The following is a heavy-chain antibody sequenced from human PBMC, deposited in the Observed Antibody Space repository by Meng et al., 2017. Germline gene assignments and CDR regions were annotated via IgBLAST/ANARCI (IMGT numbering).Heavy chain of an antibody. CDR3: ARVGGSGWYVYYFDY. V-gene: IGHV1-3*01. D-gene: IGHD6-19*01. CDR2: INAGNGNT. Sequence: ASAKVSCKASGYTFTSYAMHLVRQAPGQRLEWMGWINAGNGNTKYSQKFQGRVTITRDTSASTAYMELSSLRSEDTAVYYCARVGGSGWYVYYFDYWGQGTLVTVSS. CDR1: GYTFTSYA. J-gene: IGHJ4*02.